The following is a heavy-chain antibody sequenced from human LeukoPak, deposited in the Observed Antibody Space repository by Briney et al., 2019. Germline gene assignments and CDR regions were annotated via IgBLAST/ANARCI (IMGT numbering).Heavy chain of an antibody. Sequence: PSENLSLNCAVYAGSFSGYYWSWLRQPPGKGLEWIGEINHSGSTNYNPSLKSRVTISVDTSKNQFSLKLSSVTAADTAVYYCARAAPMVRGIPLDYWGQGTLVTVSS. CDR1: AGSFSGYY. D-gene: IGHD3-10*01. J-gene: IGHJ4*02. CDR2: INHSGST. CDR3: ARAAPMVRGIPLDY. V-gene: IGHV4-34*01.